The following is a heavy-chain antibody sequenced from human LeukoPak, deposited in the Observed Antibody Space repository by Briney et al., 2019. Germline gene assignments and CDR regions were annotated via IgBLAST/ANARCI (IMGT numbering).Heavy chain of an antibody. CDR2: ISYSGST. D-gene: IGHD5-12*01. CDR1: SGSINGYY. Sequence: TSETLSLTCTVSSGSINGYYWSWIRQPPGKGLEWVGYISYSGSTNYNPSLKSRVTISVDTSKNQFSLKLSSVTAADTAVYYCASGGLRFGYYGMDVWGQGTTVTVSS. CDR3: ASGGLRFGYYGMDV. J-gene: IGHJ6*02. V-gene: IGHV4-59*01.